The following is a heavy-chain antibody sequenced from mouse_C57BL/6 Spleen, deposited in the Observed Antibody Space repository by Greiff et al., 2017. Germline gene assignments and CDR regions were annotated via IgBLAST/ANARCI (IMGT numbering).Heavy chain of an antibody. V-gene: IGHV1-59*01. CDR2: IDPSDSYT. CDR1: GYTFTSYW. Sequence: QVQLQQPGAELVRPGTSVKLSCKASGYTFTSYWMHWVKQRPGQGLEWIGVIDPSDSYTNYNQKFKGKATLTVDTSSSTAYMQLSSLTSEDSAVYYCARGGSSGYWGKGTTLTVSS. CDR3: ARGGSSGY. J-gene: IGHJ2*01. D-gene: IGHD3-2*02.